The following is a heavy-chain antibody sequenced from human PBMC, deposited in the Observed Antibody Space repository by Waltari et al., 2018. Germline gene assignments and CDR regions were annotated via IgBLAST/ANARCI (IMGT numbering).Heavy chain of an antibody. J-gene: IGHJ4*02. D-gene: IGHD6-6*01. V-gene: IGHV1-2*02. CDR3: ARFYSSSSTADY. CDR1: GGTFSSYA. Sequence: QVQLVQSGAEVKKPGSSVKVSCKASGGTFSSYAISWVRQAPGQGLEWMGGIIPNSGGTNYAQKFQGRVTMTRDTSISTAYMELSRLRSDDTAVYYCARFYSSSSTADYWGQGTLVTVSS. CDR2: IIPNSGGT.